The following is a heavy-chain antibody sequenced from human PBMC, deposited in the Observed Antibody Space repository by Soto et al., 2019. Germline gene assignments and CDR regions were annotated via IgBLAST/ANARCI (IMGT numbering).Heavy chain of an antibody. Sequence: GESLKISCKGSGYSFTSYWIGWVRQMPGKGLEWMGIIYPGDSDTRYSPSFQGQVTISADKSISTAYLQWSSLKASETAMYYCARRGGYYGSGSYDYCYYYKDVWGKGTTVTVSS. J-gene: IGHJ6*03. CDR2: IYPGDSDT. V-gene: IGHV5-51*01. D-gene: IGHD3-10*01. CDR1: GYSFTSYW. CDR3: ARRGGYYGSGSYDYCYYYKDV.